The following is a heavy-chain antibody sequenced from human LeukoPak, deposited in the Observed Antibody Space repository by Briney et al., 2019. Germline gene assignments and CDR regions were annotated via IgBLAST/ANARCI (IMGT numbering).Heavy chain of an antibody. CDR2: INGDGSEK. CDR3: ARDHGYGNDC. D-gene: IGHD5-18*01. CDR1: EFTFSSYW. J-gene: IGHJ4*02. V-gene: IGHV3-7*01. Sequence: GGSLRLSCAASEFTFSSYWMNWVRQAPGEGLEWVANINGDGSEKYYVDSVKGRFTISRDNAKNSLYLQMNSLRDEDTAVYYCARDHGYGNDCWGQGTLVTVSS.